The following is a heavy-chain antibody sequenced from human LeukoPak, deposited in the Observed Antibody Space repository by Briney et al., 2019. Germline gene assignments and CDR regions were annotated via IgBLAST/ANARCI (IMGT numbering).Heavy chain of an antibody. CDR3: ARDKKSGESSEIDY. Sequence: GGSLRLSCAASGFTFSNYWVHWVRQAPGKGLVRVSRINRDGSTTKYADSVKGRFTVSRDNAKNTLNLQMNSLRAEDTAVYYCARDKKSGESSEIDYWGQGILVTVSS. CDR1: GFTFSNYW. V-gene: IGHV3-74*03. CDR2: INRDGSTT. D-gene: IGHD3-10*01. J-gene: IGHJ4*02.